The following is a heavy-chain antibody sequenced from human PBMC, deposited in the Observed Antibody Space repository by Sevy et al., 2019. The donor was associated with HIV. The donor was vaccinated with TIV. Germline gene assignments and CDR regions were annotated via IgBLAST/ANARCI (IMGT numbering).Heavy chain of an antibody. CDR1: GFTFSSYA. J-gene: IGHJ4*02. V-gene: IGHV3-23*01. CDR3: ANLSPYSGSYYDY. CDR2: ISGSGGST. D-gene: IGHD3-10*01. Sequence: GGSLRLTCAASGFTFSSYAMSWVRQAPGKGLEWVSAISGSGGSTYYADSVKGRFTISRDNSKNTLYLQMNSLRAEDTAVYYCANLSPYSGSYYDYWGQGTLVTVSS.